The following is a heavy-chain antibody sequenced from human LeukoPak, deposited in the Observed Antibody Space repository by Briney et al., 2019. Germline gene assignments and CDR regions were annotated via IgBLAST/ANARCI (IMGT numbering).Heavy chain of an antibody. CDR3: ARGKWLRSSFDY. CDR1: GGSFSGYY. J-gene: IGHJ4*02. Sequence: SETLSLTCAVYGGSFSGYYWSWIRQPPGKGLGWIGEINHSGSTNYNPSLKSRVTISVDTSKNQFPLKLSSVTAADTAVYYCARGKWLRSSFDYWGQGTLVTVSS. D-gene: IGHD5-12*01. CDR2: INHSGST. V-gene: IGHV4-34*01.